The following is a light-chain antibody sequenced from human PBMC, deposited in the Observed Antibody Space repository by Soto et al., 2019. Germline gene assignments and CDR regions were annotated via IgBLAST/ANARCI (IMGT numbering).Light chain of an antibody. J-gene: IGKJ1*01. CDR3: HQSNIYTWP. CDR2: DTS. CDR1: QSVSDW. V-gene: IGKV1-5*01. Sequence: HSAAALSAKVRDRVTITCRASQSVSDWLAWYQQKPGNPPKLLIYDTSRLESAVPSRFSASGSGTEFTLTISGLQPDDFAPYYCHQSNIYTWPFGQ.